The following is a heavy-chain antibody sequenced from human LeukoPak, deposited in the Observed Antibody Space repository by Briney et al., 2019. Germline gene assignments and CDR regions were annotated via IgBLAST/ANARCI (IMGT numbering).Heavy chain of an antibody. Sequence: SETLSLTCAVYGGSFSGYYWSWIRQPPGKGLEWIGEINHSGSTNYNPSLKSRVTISVDTSKNQFSLKLSSVTAADTAVYYCARLVSGYSSPDDYWGQGTLVTVSS. J-gene: IGHJ4*02. V-gene: IGHV4-34*01. CDR3: ARLVSGYSSPDDY. CDR1: GGSFSGYY. CDR2: INHSGST. D-gene: IGHD5-18*01.